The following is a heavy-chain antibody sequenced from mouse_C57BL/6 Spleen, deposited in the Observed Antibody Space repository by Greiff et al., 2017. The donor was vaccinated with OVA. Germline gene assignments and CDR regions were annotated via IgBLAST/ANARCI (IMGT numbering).Heavy chain of an antibody. CDR3: ARGGYDGAMDY. D-gene: IGHD2-2*01. J-gene: IGHJ4*01. V-gene: IGHV5-17*01. Sequence: EVQLQESGGGLVKPGGSLKLSCAASGFTFSDYGMHWVRQAPEKGLEWVAYISSGSSTIYYADTVKGRFTISRDNAKNTLFLQMTSLRSEDTAMYYCARGGYDGAMDYWGQGTSVTVSS. CDR2: ISSGSSTI. CDR1: GFTFSDYG.